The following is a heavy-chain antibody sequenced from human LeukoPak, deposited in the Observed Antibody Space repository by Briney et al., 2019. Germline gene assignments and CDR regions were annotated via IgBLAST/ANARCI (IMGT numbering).Heavy chain of an antibody. D-gene: IGHD3-10*01. CDR1: GGSISSYY. J-gene: IGHJ3*02. CDR2: IDISRRT. CDR3: ARDRDAFDI. Sequence: SETLSLTCTVSGGSISSYYWSWIRRSAGPGLEWMGRIDISRRTNYNPSLKSRVSMSVDTSKNQFSLQLSSVTAADSAVYYCARDRDAFDIWGQGTMVTVS. V-gene: IGHV4-4*07.